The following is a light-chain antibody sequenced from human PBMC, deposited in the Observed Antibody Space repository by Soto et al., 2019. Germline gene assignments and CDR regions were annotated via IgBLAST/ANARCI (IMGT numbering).Light chain of an antibody. J-gene: IGKJ4*01. V-gene: IGKV3-11*01. CDR2: GAS. Sequence: EIVLTQSPATLSLSPGERATLSCRASQSVSSYLAWYQQKAGPAPRLLIYGASSRAAGIPGWFSGSGSGKDFTLTISSLEPEDFALYCCQHRSYWPAFGGGTKVDIK. CDR3: QHRSYWPA. CDR1: QSVSSY.